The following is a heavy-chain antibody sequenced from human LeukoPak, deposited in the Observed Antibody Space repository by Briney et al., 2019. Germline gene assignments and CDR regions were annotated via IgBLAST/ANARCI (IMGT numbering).Heavy chain of an antibody. J-gene: IGHJ6*02. CDR3: ARENRDYYYYGMDV. CDR1: GFTFSSYA. V-gene: IGHV3-30-3*01. D-gene: IGHD1/OR15-1a*01. Sequence: PGGSLRLSCAASGFTFSSYAMHWVRQAPGKGLEWVAVISYDGSNKYCADSVKGRFTISRDNSKNTLYLQMNSLRAEDTAVYYCARENRDYYYYGMDVWGQGTTVTVSS. CDR2: ISYDGSNK.